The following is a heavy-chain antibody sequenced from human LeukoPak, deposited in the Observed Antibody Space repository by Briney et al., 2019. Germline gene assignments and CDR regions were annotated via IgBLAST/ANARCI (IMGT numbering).Heavy chain of an antibody. CDR1: GYSIRSDYY. D-gene: IGHD3-10*01. J-gene: IGHJ4*02. Sequence: SETLSLTCTVSGYSIRSDYYWGWIRQPPGKGLEWIGSIYQSGNTYYNPSLKSRVTISVDTSKNQFSLKVRSVTAADTAVYYCARDWGMVRGVPPFDYWGQGTLVTVSS. CDR2: IYQSGNT. CDR3: ARDWGMVRGVPPFDY. V-gene: IGHV4-38-2*02.